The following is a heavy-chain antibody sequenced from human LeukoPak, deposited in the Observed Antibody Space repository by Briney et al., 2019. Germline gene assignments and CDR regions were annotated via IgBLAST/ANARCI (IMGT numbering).Heavy chain of an antibody. D-gene: IGHD3-16*01. CDR1: GFTFSSYG. J-gene: IGHJ5*02. Sequence: PGGSLRLSCAASGFTFSSYGMHWVRRAPGKGLEWVAFIRYDGSNKYYADSVKGRFTISRDNSKNTLYLQMNSLRAEDTAVYYCTRQGGFDPWGQGTLVTVSS. V-gene: IGHV3-30*02. CDR2: IRYDGSNK. CDR3: TRQGGFDP.